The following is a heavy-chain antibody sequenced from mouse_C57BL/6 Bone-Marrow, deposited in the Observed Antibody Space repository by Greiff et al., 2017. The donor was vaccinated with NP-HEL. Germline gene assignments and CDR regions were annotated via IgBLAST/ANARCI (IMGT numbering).Heavy chain of an antibody. Sequence: VQLQQSGAELVKPGASVTMSCKASGYTFTTYPIVWVKQNHGKSLEWIGNFHPYYDYTVSNEKFKNKATLTVEKSSSTVYLELSRLTSDDSSVYYCARGGNYWDYFDYWGQGTTLTVSS. CDR3: ARGGNYWDYFDY. D-gene: IGHD2-1*01. V-gene: IGHV1-47*01. J-gene: IGHJ2*01. CDR2: FHPYYDYT. CDR1: GYTFTTYP.